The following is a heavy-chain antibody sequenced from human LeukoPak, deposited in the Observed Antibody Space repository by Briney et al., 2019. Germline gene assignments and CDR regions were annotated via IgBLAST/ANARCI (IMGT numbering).Heavy chain of an antibody. CDR1: GGSFSGYY. CDR2: INHSGST. V-gene: IGHV4-34*01. CDR3: ARGVSVWQWLEHYNWFDP. D-gene: IGHD6-19*01. J-gene: IGHJ5*02. Sequence: SETLSLTCAVYGGSFSGYYWSRIRQPPGKGLEWIGEINHSGSTNYNPSLKSRVTISVDTSKNQFSLKLSSVTAADTAVYYCARGVSVWQWLEHYNWFDPWGQGTLVTVSS.